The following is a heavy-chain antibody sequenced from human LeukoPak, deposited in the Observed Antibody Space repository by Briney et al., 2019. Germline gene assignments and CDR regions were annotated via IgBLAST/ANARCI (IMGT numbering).Heavy chain of an antibody. D-gene: IGHD3-16*01. V-gene: IGHV1-18*01. CDR3: AIGEGVITWGGADVYDV. J-gene: IGHJ3*01. CDR1: GYTFSDYG. Sequence: ALVKVSCKASGYTFSDYGITWVRQAPGQGVEWMGWIGAYNDNTNYAQKFQGRVTLTADTLTSTAYMELRTLISDDTATYYCAIGEGVITWGGADVYDVWGQGTTVIVSS. CDR2: IGAYNDNT.